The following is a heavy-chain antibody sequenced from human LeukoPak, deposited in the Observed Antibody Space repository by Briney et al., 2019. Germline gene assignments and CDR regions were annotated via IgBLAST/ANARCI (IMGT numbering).Heavy chain of an antibody. Sequence: ASVKVSCTASGGTFSSYAISWVRQAPGQGLEWMGGIIPIFGTTNYAQKFQGRVTITADESTSTAYMELSSLRSEDTAVYYCAAEDGYNYFDYWGQGTLVTVSS. D-gene: IGHD5-24*01. CDR3: AAEDGYNYFDY. CDR1: GGTFSSYA. V-gene: IGHV1-69*13. CDR2: IIPIFGTT. J-gene: IGHJ4*02.